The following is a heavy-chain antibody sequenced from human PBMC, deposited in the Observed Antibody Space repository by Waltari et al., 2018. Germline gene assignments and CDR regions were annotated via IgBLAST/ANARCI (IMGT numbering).Heavy chain of an antibody. V-gene: IGHV4-38-2*01. Sequence: QVQLRESGPGLVKPSETLSLTCVISGDSLSSNLFWGWIRQSPETGLEWIGNIYYSGVTYYSPFLKSRVFISIDTPRRQFSLKLTSVTAADTAVYYCARVLTTGTVAFDIRGQGTLVTVSS. CDR1: GDSLSSNLF. D-gene: IGHD1-7*01. CDR3: ARVLTTGTVAFDI. CDR2: IYYSGVT. J-gene: IGHJ3*02.